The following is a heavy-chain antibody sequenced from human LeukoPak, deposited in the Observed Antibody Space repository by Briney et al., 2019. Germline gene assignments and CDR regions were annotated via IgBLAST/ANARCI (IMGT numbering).Heavy chain of an antibody. CDR1: GGSISSYY. V-gene: IGHV4-59*01. J-gene: IGHJ3*02. CDR3: ARGDDSRVFAFDI. D-gene: IGHD3-22*01. Sequence: SETLSLTCTVSGGSISSYYWSWIRQPPGKGLEWIGYIYYSGSTNYNPSLKSRVTISVDTSKNQFSLKLSSVTAADTAVYYCARGDDSRVFAFDIWGQGTMVTVSS. CDR2: IYYSGST.